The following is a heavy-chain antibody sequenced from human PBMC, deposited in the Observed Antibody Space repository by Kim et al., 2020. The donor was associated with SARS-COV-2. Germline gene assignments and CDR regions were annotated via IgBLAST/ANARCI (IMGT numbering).Heavy chain of an antibody. Sequence: SETLSLTCTVSGGSISSGGYYWSWIRQHPGKGLEWIGYIYYSGSTYYNPSLKSRVTISVDTSKNQFSLKLSSVTAADTAVYYCARVRRETTVTTFWGRALHGMDVWGQGTTVTVSS. V-gene: IGHV4-31*03. CDR2: IYYSGST. D-gene: IGHD4-17*01. J-gene: IGHJ6*02. CDR1: GGSISSGGYY. CDR3: ARVRRETTVTTFWGRALHGMDV.